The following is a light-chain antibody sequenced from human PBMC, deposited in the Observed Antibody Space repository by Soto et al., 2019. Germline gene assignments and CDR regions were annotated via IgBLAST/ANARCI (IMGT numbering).Light chain of an antibody. CDR1: QDISNY. CDR2: DAS. Sequence: DIQMTQSPSSLSASVGDRVTITCQASQDISNYLNWYQQKPGKAPKLLIYDASNLETGVPSRFSESGSGTDFTFTISSLQPEDIATYYCQQYDNVPYTFGQGTKLEI. CDR3: QQYDNVPYT. J-gene: IGKJ2*01. V-gene: IGKV1-33*01.